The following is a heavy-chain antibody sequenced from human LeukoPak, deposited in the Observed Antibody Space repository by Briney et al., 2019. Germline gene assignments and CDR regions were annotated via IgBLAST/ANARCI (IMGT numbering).Heavy chain of an antibody. CDR2: MNPNSGNT. Sequence: GASVKVSCKASGYTFTSYDINWVRQATGQGLEWMGWMNPNSGNTGYAQKFQGRVTMTRNTSISTAYMELSSLRAEDTAVYYCARDQNSWFGELCYDYWGQGTLVTVSS. CDR3: ARDQNSWFGELCYDY. CDR1: GYTFTSYD. V-gene: IGHV1-8*01. D-gene: IGHD3-10*01. J-gene: IGHJ4*02.